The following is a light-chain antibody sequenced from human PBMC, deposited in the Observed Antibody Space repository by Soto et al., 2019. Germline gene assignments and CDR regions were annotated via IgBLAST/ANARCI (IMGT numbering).Light chain of an antibody. CDR3: QQSYSTPRT. J-gene: IGKJ1*01. V-gene: IGKV1-39*01. CDR2: AAS. Sequence: DIQMTQSPSSLSASVGDRVTITFRASQSISSYINWYQQKPGKAPKLLIYAASSLQSGVPSRFSGSGSGTEFTLTISSLQPEDFATYYCQQSYSTPRTFGQGTKVEIK. CDR1: QSISSY.